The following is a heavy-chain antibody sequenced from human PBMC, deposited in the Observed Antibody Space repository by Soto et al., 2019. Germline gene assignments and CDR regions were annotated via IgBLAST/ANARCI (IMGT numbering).Heavy chain of an antibody. CDR3: ARSGFNPTFPYYYGMDV. D-gene: IGHD6-25*01. CDR2: IYSGGST. J-gene: IGHJ6*02. V-gene: IGHV3-53*01. CDR1: GFTVSSNY. Sequence: GGSLRLSCAASGFTVSSNYMSWVRQAPGKGLEWVSVIYSGGSTYYADSVKGRFTISSDNAKNKLYLQMNSLRAEDTAVYYCARSGFNPTFPYYYGMDVWGQGTTVTVSS.